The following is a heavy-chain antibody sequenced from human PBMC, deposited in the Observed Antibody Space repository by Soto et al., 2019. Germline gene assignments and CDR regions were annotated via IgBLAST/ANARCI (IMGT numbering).Heavy chain of an antibody. CDR1: GGSISSYY. Sequence: SETISLTCTVTGGSISSYYWSWIRQPPGKGLEWIGYIYYSGSTNYNPSLKSRVTISVDTSKNQFSLKLSSVTAADTAVYYCARRYGPGFDYWGQGTLVTVS. V-gene: IGHV4-59*08. CDR2: IYYSGST. D-gene: IGHD4-17*01. J-gene: IGHJ4*02. CDR3: ARRYGPGFDY.